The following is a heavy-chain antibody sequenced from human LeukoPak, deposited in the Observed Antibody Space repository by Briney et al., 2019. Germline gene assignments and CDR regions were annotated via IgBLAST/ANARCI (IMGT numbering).Heavy chain of an antibody. V-gene: IGHV4-38-2*01. Sequence: PSETLSLTCDVSGSSITSDYFWGWIRQPPGKGLEWIATIYHSWGIYFNPSLKSRVSISLDASKSQFSLKLTSLTAADTAIYYCARNVTAGFFHYWGQGILVTVSS. CDR3: ARNVTAGFFHY. D-gene: IGHD1-1*01. J-gene: IGHJ4*02. CDR1: GSSITSDYF. CDR2: IYHSWGI.